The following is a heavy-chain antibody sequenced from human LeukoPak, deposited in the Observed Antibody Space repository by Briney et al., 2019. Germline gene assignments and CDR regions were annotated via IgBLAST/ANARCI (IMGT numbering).Heavy chain of an antibody. CDR1: GFTFSSYA. CDR3: AKDLWFGELMVSPFDY. Sequence: GGSLRLSCAASGFTFSSYAMSWVRQAPGKGLEWVSAISGSGGSTYYADSVKGRFTISRDNSKNTLYLQMNSLRAEDTAVYYCAKDLWFGELMVSPFDYWGQGTLVTVSS. V-gene: IGHV3-23*01. CDR2: ISGSGGST. J-gene: IGHJ4*02. D-gene: IGHD3-10*01.